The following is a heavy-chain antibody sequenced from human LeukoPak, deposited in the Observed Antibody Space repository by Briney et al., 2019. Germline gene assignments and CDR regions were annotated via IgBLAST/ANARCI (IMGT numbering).Heavy chain of an antibody. CDR2: IDYSGSS. J-gene: IGHJ3*02. V-gene: IGHV4-59*13. Sequence: SETLSLTCSVSGGSISSYSWTWIRQPPGKGLEWIGFIDYSGSSNYNPSLKSRVTISVDTSKNQFSLKLSSVTAADTAVYYCARGGYYDKEAFDIWGQGTMVTVSS. CDR1: GGSISSYS. CDR3: ARGGYYDKEAFDI. D-gene: IGHD3-22*01.